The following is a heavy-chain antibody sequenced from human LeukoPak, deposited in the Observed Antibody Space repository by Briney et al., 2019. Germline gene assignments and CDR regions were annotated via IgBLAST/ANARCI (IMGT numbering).Heavy chain of an antibody. J-gene: IGHJ3*02. CDR3: ARGGFNHAFDI. CDR1: GFTFSSYG. V-gene: IGHV3-74*01. Sequence: GRSLRLSCAASGFTFSSYGMHWVRQPPVKGLVWVSRINNDGGDTIYADSVRGRFTISRDNAKNTLYLQMNSLGAEDTAVYYCARGGFNHAFDIWGQGTVVTVSS. CDR2: INNDGGDT.